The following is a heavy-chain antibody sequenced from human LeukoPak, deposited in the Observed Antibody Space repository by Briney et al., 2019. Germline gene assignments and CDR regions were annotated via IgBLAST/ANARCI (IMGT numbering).Heavy chain of an antibody. Sequence: GGSLRLSCAASGFTFSSYSMNWVRQAPGKGLEWVSAISGSGGSTYYADSVKGRFTISRDNSKNTLYLQMNSLRAEDTAVYYCAIWFGELAADYWGQGTLVTVSS. CDR2: ISGSGGST. J-gene: IGHJ4*02. CDR1: GFTFSSYS. D-gene: IGHD3-10*01. V-gene: IGHV3-23*01. CDR3: AIWFGELAADY.